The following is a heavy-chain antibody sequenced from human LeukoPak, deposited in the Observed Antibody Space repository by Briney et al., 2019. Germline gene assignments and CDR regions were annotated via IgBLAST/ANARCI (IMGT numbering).Heavy chain of an antibody. Sequence: ASVKVSYKDSGHTFTSYGISWVRQAPGQGREWMGWISAYNGNTNYAQKLQGRVTMTTDTSTSKAYMELRSLRSDDTAVYYCARRGDYYYYVMDVWGQGTTVTVSS. CDR3: ARRGDYYYYVMDV. V-gene: IGHV1-18*01. J-gene: IGHJ6*02. CDR2: ISAYNGNT. CDR1: GHTFTSYG.